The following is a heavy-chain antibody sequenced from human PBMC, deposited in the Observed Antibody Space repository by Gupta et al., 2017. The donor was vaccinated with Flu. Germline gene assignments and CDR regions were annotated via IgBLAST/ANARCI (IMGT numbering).Heavy chain of an antibody. V-gene: IGHV1-69*02. CDR3: ARGYGSGGRWYRGGWLDP. CDR2: IIPIRGIA. Sequence: QVPLVQSGAEVTKPGSSVTVSCKASRGTLSSYPISWVRQASGQGLEWMGRIIPIRGIANDAQKFQGRVTITADKGTSTDYMELSSLRSEHTALYYCARGYGSGGRWYRGGWLDPWGQGTLVTVA. J-gene: IGHJ5*02. D-gene: IGHD2-15*01. CDR1: RGTLSSYP.